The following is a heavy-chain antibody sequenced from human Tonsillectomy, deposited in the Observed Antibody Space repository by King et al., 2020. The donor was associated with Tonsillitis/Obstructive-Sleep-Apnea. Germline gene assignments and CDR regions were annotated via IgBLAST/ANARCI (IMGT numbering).Heavy chain of an antibody. J-gene: IGHJ6*02. CDR3: ARHIGPPHFPYYSYAMAV. CDR2: VYPGESDT. Sequence: QLVQSGAEVKKPGESLKISCEASGYSFTAYWIAWVRQMPGKGLEWMGVVYPGESDTRYSPSFQGQVTISADKSISTAYLQWSSLKASDTAMYYCARHIGPPHFPYYSYAMAVWGQGTTVTV. CDR1: GYSFTAYW. D-gene: IGHD2/OR15-2a*01. V-gene: IGHV5-51*01.